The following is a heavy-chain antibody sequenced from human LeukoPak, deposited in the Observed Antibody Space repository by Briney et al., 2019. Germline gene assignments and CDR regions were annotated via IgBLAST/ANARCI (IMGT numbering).Heavy chain of an antibody. CDR1: DFMFNTYG. D-gene: IGHD4-17*01. CDR3: AKTPLYGDYVGY. V-gene: IGHV3-30*02. Sequence: PGGSLRLSCAASDFMFNTYGMHWVRQAPGKGLEWVAFIRYDGSNKYYADSVKGRFTISRDNSKNTLYLQMNSLRAEDTAVYYCAKTPLYGDYVGYWGQGTLVTVSS. J-gene: IGHJ4*02. CDR2: IRYDGSNK.